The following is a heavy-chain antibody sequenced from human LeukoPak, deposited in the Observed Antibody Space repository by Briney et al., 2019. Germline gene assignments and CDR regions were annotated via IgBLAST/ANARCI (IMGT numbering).Heavy chain of an antibody. Sequence: GASVKVSCKASGYAFTGYYMHWVRQAPGQGLEWMGWINPNSGGTNYAQKFQGRVTMTRDTSISTAYMELSRLRSDDTAVYYCARATPNSGYDHPYYYYYYYMDVWGKGTTVTVSS. V-gene: IGHV1-2*02. D-gene: IGHD5-12*01. J-gene: IGHJ6*03. CDR2: INPNSGGT. CDR1: GYAFTGYY. CDR3: ARATPNSGYDHPYYYYYYYMDV.